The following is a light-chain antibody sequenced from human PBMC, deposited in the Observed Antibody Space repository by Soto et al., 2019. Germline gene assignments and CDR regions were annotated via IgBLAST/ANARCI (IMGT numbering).Light chain of an antibody. CDR1: QSISSY. J-gene: IGKJ1*01. V-gene: IGKV1-5*01. Sequence: DIQMTQSPSSLSASVGDRVTITCRASQSISSYLNWYQQKPGKAPKLLIYDASSLESGVPQRFSGSGSGTEFTLTISSLQTDDFSTYYCQQYHSYWTFGQGTNVDIK. CDR2: DAS. CDR3: QQYHSYWT.